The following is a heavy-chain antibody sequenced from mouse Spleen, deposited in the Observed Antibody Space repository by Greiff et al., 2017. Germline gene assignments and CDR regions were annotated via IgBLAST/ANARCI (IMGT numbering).Heavy chain of an antibody. J-gene: IGHJ2*01. CDR3: ARRGAGTWYFDY. CDR1: GYTFTDYN. CDR2: INPNNGGT. D-gene: IGHD4-1*01. Sequence: EVQLQQSGPELVKPGASVKIPCKASGYTFTDYNMDWVKQSHGKSLEWIGDINPNNGGTIYNQKFKGKATLTVDKSSSTAYMELRSLTSEDIAVYYCARRGAGTWYFDYWGQGTTLTVSS. V-gene: IGHV1-18*01.